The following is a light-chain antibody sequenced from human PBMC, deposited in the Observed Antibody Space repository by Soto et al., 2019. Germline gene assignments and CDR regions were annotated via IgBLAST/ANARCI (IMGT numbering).Light chain of an antibody. CDR1: SSDVGGYNY. CDR2: DVS. CDR3: SSYTSSSKV. V-gene: IGLV2-14*01. J-gene: IGLJ1*01. Sequence: QSALTQPASVSGSPGQSITISCTGTSSDVGGYNYVSWYQQHPGKAPKLMIYDVSNRPSGVSNRFSGSKSGNTASLTISGLQDEDEADYYCSSYTSSSKVFGPGTKLTVL.